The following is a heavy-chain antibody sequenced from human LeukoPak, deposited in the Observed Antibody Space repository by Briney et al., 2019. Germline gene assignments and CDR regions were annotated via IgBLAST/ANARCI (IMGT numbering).Heavy chain of an antibody. CDR3: ARVVVAATAYFDY. CDR1: GYTLTGYY. CDR2: INPNSGGT. V-gene: IGHV1-2*06. Sequence: ASVEVSCKASGYTLTGYYMHWVRQAPGQGLEWMGRINPNSGGTNYAQKFQGRVTMTRDTSISTAYMELSRLRSDDTAVYYCARVVVAATAYFDYWGQGTLVTVSS. J-gene: IGHJ4*02. D-gene: IGHD2-15*01.